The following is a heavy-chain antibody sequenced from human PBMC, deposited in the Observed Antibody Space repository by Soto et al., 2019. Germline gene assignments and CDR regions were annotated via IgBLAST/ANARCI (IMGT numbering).Heavy chain of an antibody. Sequence: QVQLVESGGGVVQPGRSLRLSCAASGFTFSSYGMHWVRQAPGKGLEWVAVIWYDGSNKYYADSVKGRFTISRDNSKNTVYLPMNSLRAEDTAVYYCARDHRAEWELLPFDPWGQGTLVTVSS. CDR1: GFTFSSYG. V-gene: IGHV3-33*01. J-gene: IGHJ5*02. D-gene: IGHD1-26*01. CDR3: ARDHRAEWELLPFDP. CDR2: IWYDGSNK.